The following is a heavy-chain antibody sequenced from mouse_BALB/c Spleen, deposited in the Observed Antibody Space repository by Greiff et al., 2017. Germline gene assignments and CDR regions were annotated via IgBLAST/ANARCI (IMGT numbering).Heavy chain of an antibody. D-gene: IGHD2-3*01. CDR3: ARNGYYVHWYFDV. Sequence: VKLMESGPGLVAPSQSLSITCTVSGFSLTGYGVNWVRQPPGKGLEWLGMIWGDGSTDYNSALKSRLSISKDNSKSQVFLKMNSLQTDDTARYYCARNGYYVHWYFDVWGAGTTVTVSS. CDR2: IWGDGST. CDR1: GFSLTGYG. V-gene: IGHV2-6-7*01. J-gene: IGHJ1*01.